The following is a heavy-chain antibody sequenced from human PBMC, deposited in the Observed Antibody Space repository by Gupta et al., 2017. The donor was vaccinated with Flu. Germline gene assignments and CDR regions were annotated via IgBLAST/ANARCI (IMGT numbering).Heavy chain of an antibody. Sequence: QVQLVQSGAEVKKPGASVKVSCKASGYTFTGYYMHWVRQAPGQGLEWMGWINPNSGGTNYAQKFQGRVTMTRDTSISTAYMELSRLRSDDTAVYYCAREHSSPYYYYGMDVWGQGTTVTVSS. CDR2: INPNSGGT. CDR1: GYTFTGYY. CDR3: AREHSSPYYYYGMDV. J-gene: IGHJ6*02. V-gene: IGHV1-2*02. D-gene: IGHD6-6*01.